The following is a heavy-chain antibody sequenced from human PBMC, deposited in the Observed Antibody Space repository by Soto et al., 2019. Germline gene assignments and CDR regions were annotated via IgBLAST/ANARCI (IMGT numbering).Heavy chain of an antibody. CDR2: INPNSGGT. Sequence: GASVKVSCKASGYTFTNYYMHWVRQAPGQGLEWMGWINPNSGGTSYAQKFQGRVTMTRDTSITTAYMELSRLSSDDTAIYFCAREIRGTTVTTNFDYWGQGTLVTVS. D-gene: IGHD4-17*01. V-gene: IGHV1-2*02. CDR1: GYTFTNYY. J-gene: IGHJ4*02. CDR3: AREIRGTTVTTNFDY.